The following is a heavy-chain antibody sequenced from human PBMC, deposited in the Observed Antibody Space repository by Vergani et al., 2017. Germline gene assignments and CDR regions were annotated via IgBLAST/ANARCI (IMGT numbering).Heavy chain of an antibody. CDR1: GGTFSSYA. CDR3: AGLEDYGDYTSRLGY. J-gene: IGHJ4*02. V-gene: IGHV1-69*01. CDR2: LIPIFGTA. D-gene: IGHD4-17*01. Sequence: QVQLVQSGAEVKKPGSSVKLSCKASGGTFSSYAISWVRQAPGQGVEWMGGLIPIFGTANYAQKFQGRVTITADESTSTAYMELSSLRSEDTAVYYCAGLEDYGDYTSRLGYWGQGTLVTVSS.